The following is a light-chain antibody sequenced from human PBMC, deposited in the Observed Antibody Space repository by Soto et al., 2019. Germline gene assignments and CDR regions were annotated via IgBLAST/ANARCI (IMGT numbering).Light chain of an antibody. Sequence: QSVLTQPRSVSGSPGQSVTISCTGSSSDVGGYNYVSWYQHHPGKAPKVMIHDVSKRPSGVPDRFSGSKSGNTASLTISGLQAEDEADYYCCSYAGSGYVFGTGTKVTVL. V-gene: IGLV2-11*01. CDR2: DVS. J-gene: IGLJ1*01. CDR3: CSYAGSGYV. CDR1: SSDVGGYNY.